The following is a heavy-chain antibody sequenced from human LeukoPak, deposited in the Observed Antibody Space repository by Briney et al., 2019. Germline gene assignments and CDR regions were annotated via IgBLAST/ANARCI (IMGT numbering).Heavy chain of an antibody. CDR3: TRGGRDYFLY. CDR1: GFTIGDYD. Sequence: GGSLRLSCTASGFTIGDYDMSWVRQAPGKGVEWVGFIRSKAYGGTTEYAASVKGRFTISRVDSKSIAYLQMNSLKTEDTAVYYCTRGGRDYFLYWGQGTLVTVSS. D-gene: IGHD6-25*01. J-gene: IGHJ4*02. CDR2: IRSKAYGGTT. V-gene: IGHV3-49*04.